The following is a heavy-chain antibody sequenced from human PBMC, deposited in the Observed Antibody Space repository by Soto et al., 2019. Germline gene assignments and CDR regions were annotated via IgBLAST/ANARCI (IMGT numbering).Heavy chain of an antibody. CDR1: GYTFTSYY. V-gene: IGHV1-46*01. CDR3: ARARRYYYDSSGYSQPGAY. Sequence: ASVKVSCKASGYTFTSYYMHWVRQAPGQGLEWMGIINPSGGSTSHAQKFQGRVTMTRDTSTSTVYMELSSLRSEDTAVYYCARARRYYYDSSGYSQPGAYWGQGTLVTVSS. CDR2: INPSGGST. J-gene: IGHJ4*02. D-gene: IGHD3-22*01.